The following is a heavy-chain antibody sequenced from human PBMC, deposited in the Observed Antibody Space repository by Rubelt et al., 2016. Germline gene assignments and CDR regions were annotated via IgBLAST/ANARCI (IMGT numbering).Heavy chain of an antibody. V-gene: IGHV3-33*01. CDR3: ATWAYSSSWYWFDP. Sequence: GLEWVAVIWYDGSNKYYADSVKGRFTISRDNSKNTLYLQMSSLRAADTAVYYCATWAYSSSWYWFDPWGQGTLVTVSS. J-gene: IGHJ5*02. D-gene: IGHD6-13*01. CDR2: IWYDGSNK.